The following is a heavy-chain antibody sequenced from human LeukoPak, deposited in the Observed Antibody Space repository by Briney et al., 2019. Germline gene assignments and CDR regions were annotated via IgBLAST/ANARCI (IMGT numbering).Heavy chain of an antibody. V-gene: IGHV3-7*05. CDR2: LNQDGSEK. D-gene: IGHD3-10*01. CDR1: GFTFCADW. CDR3: GEGRKGAWFPNY. Sequence: GRSLRLSCAASGFTFCADWMTWVRQAPGKGLEWVANLNQDGSEKYYVDSVKGRFTISRENAKNSLYLQMNGLRAEDTAVYYCGEGRKGAWFPNYWGQGTLVTVSS. J-gene: IGHJ4*02.